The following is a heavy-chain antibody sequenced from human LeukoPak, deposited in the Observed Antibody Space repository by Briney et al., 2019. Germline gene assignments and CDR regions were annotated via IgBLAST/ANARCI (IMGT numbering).Heavy chain of an antibody. CDR3: ARGLYGDYVGVNNWFDP. J-gene: IGHJ5*02. CDR2: ISSSDTT. Sequence: GGSLRLSCAASGFTFSDYYMSWIRQAPGKGLEWVSYISSSDTTYYADSVKGRFTISRDNAKNSVFLQMNSLRAEDTAVYYCARGLYGDYVGVNNWFDPWGQGTLITVSS. V-gene: IGHV3-11*04. D-gene: IGHD4-17*01. CDR1: GFTFSDYY.